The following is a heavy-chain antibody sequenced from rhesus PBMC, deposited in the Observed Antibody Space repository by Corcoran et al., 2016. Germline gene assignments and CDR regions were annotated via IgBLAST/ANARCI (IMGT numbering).Heavy chain of an antibody. CDR3: ARQRDRFFAS. CDR2: LYGSRGGT. D-gene: IGHD6-31*01. J-gene: IGHJ4*01. Sequence: QVQLQESGPGLVKPLETLSLTCAVSGGAINSNYWTWIRQLPGRGLGWLGRLYGSRGGTDDHPPLPRRVTISTATSQRQFSLNLSSVIAADTAVYYCARQRDRFFASWGQGVLVTVSS. V-gene: IGHV4-147*01. CDR1: GGAINSNY.